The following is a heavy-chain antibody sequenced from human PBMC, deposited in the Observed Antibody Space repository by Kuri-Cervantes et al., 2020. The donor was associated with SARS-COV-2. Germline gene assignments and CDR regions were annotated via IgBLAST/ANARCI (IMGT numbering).Heavy chain of an antibody. D-gene: IGHD1-1*01. J-gene: IGHJ4*02. CDR2: IDSSGTST. CDR1: GFTFSSYE. CDR3: VRDGDHWNFDY. V-gene: IGHV3-48*03. Sequence: GGSLRLSCAASGFTFSSYEMNWVRQAPGKGLEWVSYIDSSGTSTHYADSVKGRFTVSRDNAKNSLYLQVSSLRAEDTAVYYCVRDGDHWNFDYWGQGTLVTVSS.